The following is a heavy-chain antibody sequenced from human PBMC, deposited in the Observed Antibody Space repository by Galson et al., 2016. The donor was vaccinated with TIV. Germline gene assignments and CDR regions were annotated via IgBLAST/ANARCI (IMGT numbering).Heavy chain of an antibody. D-gene: IGHD3-16*01. CDR3: ARDRVGGLDV. CDR2: IKQDGSEK. J-gene: IGHJ6*02. Sequence: LRLSCAASGFTFSSFWMSWVRQAPGKGLEWVANIKQDGSEKNYVDSVKGRFIISRDNAKNSLYLQMNSLRAEDTAMYYCARDRVGGLDVWGQGTTVTGSS. CDR1: GFTFSSFW. V-gene: IGHV3-7*03.